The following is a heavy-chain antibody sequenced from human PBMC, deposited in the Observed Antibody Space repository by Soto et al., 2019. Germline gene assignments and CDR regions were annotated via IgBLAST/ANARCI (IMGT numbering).Heavy chain of an antibody. D-gene: IGHD2-15*01. Sequence: GGSLRLSCSASGLTFSSYDMNWVRQAPGKGLEWVSGVSASGSITSYADSAKGRFTISRDNAKNTVFLQMTGLRAEDTAVYFCAKGDCSGGRCYRGFDYWGQGTLVTVSS. V-gene: IGHV3-23*01. CDR1: GLTFSSYD. CDR2: VSASGSIT. J-gene: IGHJ4*02. CDR3: AKGDCSGGRCYRGFDY.